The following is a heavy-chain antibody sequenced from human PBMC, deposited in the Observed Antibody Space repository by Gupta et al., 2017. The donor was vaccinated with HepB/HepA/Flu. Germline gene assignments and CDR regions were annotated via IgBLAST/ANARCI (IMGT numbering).Heavy chain of an antibody. Sequence: QVQLVESGGGVVQPGRSLRLSCAASGFTFSSYCMHWVRQAPGKGLEWVAVISYDGSNKYYADSVKGRFTISRDNSKNTLYLQMNSLRAEDTAVYYCAKDRVGARRFEYYFDYWGQGTLVTVSS. D-gene: IGHD1-26*01. CDR3: AKDRVGARRFEYYFDY. CDR2: ISYDGSNK. V-gene: IGHV3-30*18. CDR1: GFTFSSYC. J-gene: IGHJ4*02.